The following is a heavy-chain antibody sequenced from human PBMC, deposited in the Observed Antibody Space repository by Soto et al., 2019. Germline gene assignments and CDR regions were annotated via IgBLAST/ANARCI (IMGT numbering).Heavy chain of an antibody. J-gene: IGHJ4*02. CDR2: IIPIFGTA. CDR3: ARDPGDTAMVYGYFDY. V-gene: IGHV1-69*06. CDR1: GGTFSSYA. Sequence: ASVKVSCKASGGTFSSYAISWVRQAPGQGLEWMGGIIPIFGTANYAQKFQGRVTITADKSTSTAYMELSSLRSEDTAVYYCARDPGDTAMVYGYFDYWGQGTLVTASS. D-gene: IGHD5-18*01.